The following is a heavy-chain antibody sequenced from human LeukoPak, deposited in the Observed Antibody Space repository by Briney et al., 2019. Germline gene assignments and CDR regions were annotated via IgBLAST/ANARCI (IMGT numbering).Heavy chain of an antibody. CDR2: IGTAGDT. CDR3: ARGLYCGGDCYPHYYYYGMDV. D-gene: IGHD2-21*02. Sequence: GGSLRLSCAASGFTFSSYDMHWVRQATGKGLEWVSAIGTAGDTYYPGSVKGRFTISRENAKNSLYLQMNSLRAGDTGVYYCARGLYCGGDCYPHYYYYGMDVWGQGTTVTVSS. V-gene: IGHV3-13*01. J-gene: IGHJ6*02. CDR1: GFTFSSYD.